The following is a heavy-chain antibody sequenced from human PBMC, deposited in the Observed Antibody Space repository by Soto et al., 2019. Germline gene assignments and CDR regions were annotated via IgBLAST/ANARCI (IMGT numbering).Heavy chain of an antibody. D-gene: IGHD3-10*01. CDR2: ISGSGGST. Sequence: EVQLLESGGGLVQPGGSLRLSCAASGFTFSSYAMSWVRQAPGKGLEWVSAISGSGGSTYYADSVKGRFTISRDNSKNTLYLKMNSLRAEDTAVYYCAKAGRGVIIPHYYYYYMDVWGKGTTVTVSS. J-gene: IGHJ6*03. V-gene: IGHV3-23*01. CDR3: AKAGRGVIIPHYYYYYMDV. CDR1: GFTFSSYA.